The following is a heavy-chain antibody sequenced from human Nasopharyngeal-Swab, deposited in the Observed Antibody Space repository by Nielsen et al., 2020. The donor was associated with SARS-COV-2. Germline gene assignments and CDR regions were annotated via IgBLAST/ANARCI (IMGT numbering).Heavy chain of an antibody. V-gene: IGHV4-39*02. Sequence: SETLSLTCTVSGGSISSSSYYWGWIRQPPGKGLEWIGYIYYSGSTYYNPSLESRVSMSVDTSKNHFSLKVSSVTAADTAVYYCARVPSDYGDPAGFDLWGQGILVNVSS. CDR2: IYYSGST. D-gene: IGHD4-17*01. CDR3: ARVPSDYGDPAGFDL. CDR1: GGSISSSSYY. J-gene: IGHJ4*02.